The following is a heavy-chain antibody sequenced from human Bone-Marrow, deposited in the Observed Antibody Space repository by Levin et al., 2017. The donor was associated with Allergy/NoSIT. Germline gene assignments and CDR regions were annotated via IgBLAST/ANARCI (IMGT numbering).Heavy chain of an antibody. V-gene: IGHV3-21*01. J-gene: IGHJ6*02. D-gene: IGHD1/OR15-1a*01. CDR1: GFIFSTYS. CDR3: VRSESITGTEGLKVMDV. Sequence: GESLKISCAASGFIFSTYSLHWVRQSPGKGLEWVSSISSASSYIYYADSVKGRFTISRDNAKNSLSLQMNSLRAEDTAVYYCVRSESITGTEGLKVMDVWGQGTTVTVSS. CDR2: ISSASSYI.